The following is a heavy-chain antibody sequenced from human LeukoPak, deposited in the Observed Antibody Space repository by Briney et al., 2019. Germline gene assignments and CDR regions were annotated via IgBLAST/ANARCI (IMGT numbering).Heavy chain of an antibody. CDR3: ARGSTTIDLHYYYYMDV. V-gene: IGHV4-34*01. D-gene: IGHD3-3*01. J-gene: IGHJ6*03. CDR2: INHSGST. CDR1: GGSFSGYY. Sequence: SETLSLTCAVYGGSFSGYYWSWIRQPPGKGLEWIGEINHSGSTNYNPSLKSRVTISVDTSKNQFSLKLSSVTAADTAVYYCARGSTTIDLHYYYYMDVWGKGTTVTVSS.